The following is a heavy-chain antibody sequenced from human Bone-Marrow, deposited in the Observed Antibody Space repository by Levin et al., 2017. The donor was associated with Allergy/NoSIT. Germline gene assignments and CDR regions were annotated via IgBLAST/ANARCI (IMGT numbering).Heavy chain of an antibody. Sequence: LPGGSLRLSCGASGFTFSTFGMHWVRQAPGKGLEWVALIWFDGSDKKYGDSVKGRFTISRDNSKNTVYLQMNNLKVEDTAIYYCARDWADYGDEFDYYYYHHGLDVWGRGTTVTVSS. CDR2: IWFDGSDK. D-gene: IGHD4-17*01. V-gene: IGHV3-33*01. J-gene: IGHJ6*02. CDR3: ARDWADYGDEFDYYYYHHGLDV. CDR1: GFTFSTFG.